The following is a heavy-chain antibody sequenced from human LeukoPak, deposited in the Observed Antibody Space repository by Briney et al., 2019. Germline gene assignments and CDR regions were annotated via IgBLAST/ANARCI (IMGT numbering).Heavy chain of an antibody. CDR3: ARGRYYDSSGYPPFDY. V-gene: IGHV3-21*01. J-gene: IGHJ4*02. D-gene: IGHD3-22*01. CDR1: GFTFSSYS. Sequence: GGSLRLSCAASGFTFSSYSMNWVRRAPGKGLEWVSSISSSSSYIYYADSVKGRFTISRDNAKNSLYLQMNSLRAEDTAVYYCARGRYYDSSGYPPFDYWGQGTLVTVSS. CDR2: ISSSSSYI.